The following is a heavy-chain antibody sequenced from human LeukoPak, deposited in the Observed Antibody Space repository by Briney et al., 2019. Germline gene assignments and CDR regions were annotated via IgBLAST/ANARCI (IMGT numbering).Heavy chain of an antibody. J-gene: IGHJ4*02. CDR3: ARGGLEGTYYDFWSGLDY. CDR2: ISSSSSYI. Sequence: PGGSLRPSCAASGFTVSSNYMSRVRQAPGKGLEWVSSISSSSSYIYYADSVKGRFTISRDNAKNSLYLQMNSLRAEDTAVYYCARGGLEGTYYDFWSGLDYWGQGTLVTVSS. CDR1: GFTVSSNY. V-gene: IGHV3-21*01. D-gene: IGHD3-3*01.